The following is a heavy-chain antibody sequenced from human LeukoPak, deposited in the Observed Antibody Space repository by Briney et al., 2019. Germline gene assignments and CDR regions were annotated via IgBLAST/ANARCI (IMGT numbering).Heavy chain of an antibody. CDR2: ISAYNGNT. D-gene: IGHD2-2*01. V-gene: IGHV1-18*01. CDR1: GYTFTSYG. J-gene: IGHJ5*02. CDR3: ATAGRVNQLLFISREGAQYNWFDH. Sequence: GASVKVSCKASGYTFTSYGISWVRQAPGQGLEWMGWISAYNGNTNYAQKFQGRVTMTEDTSTDTAYMELSSLRSEDTAVYYCATAGRVNQLLFISREGAQYNWFDHWGQGTLVTVSS.